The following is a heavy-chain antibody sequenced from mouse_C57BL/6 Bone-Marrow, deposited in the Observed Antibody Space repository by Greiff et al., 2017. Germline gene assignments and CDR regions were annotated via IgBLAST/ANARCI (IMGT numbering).Heavy chain of an antibody. Sequence: VQLKESEGGLVQPGSSMKLSCTASGFTFSDYYMAWVRQVPEKGLEWVANINYDGSSTYYLDSLKSRFIISRDNAKNILYLQMSSLKSEDTATYYCASYDGYYGMDYWGQGTSVTVSS. J-gene: IGHJ4*01. CDR2: INYDGSST. V-gene: IGHV5-16*01. CDR1: GFTFSDYY. CDR3: ASYDGYYGMDY. D-gene: IGHD2-3*01.